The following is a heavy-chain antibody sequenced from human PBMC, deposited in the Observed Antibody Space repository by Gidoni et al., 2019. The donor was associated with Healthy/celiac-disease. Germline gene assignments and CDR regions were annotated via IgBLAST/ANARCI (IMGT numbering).Heavy chain of an antibody. CDR1: GFTFGSYA. CDR3: AKVISYIVATIDSDY. CDR2: ISGSGGST. V-gene: IGHV3-23*01. D-gene: IGHD5-12*01. Sequence: EVQLLESGGGLVQPGGSLRLSCAASGFTFGSYAMSWVRQAPGKGLEWVSAISGSGGSTYYADSVKGRFTISRDNSKNTLYLQMNSLRAEDTAVYYCAKVISYIVATIDSDYWGQGTLVTVSS. J-gene: IGHJ4*02.